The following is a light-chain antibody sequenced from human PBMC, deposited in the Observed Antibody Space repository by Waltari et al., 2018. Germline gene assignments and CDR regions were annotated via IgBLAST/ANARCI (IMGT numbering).Light chain of an antibody. CDR3: QLAQRFPF. CDR1: QDIASW. J-gene: IGKJ3*01. CDR2: AAS. Sequence: QMTQSPLSVSASIGDRVAISCRASQDIASWLAWYQQHPGKAPRLLVYAASNLPSGVPSRFSGSGSGTNFTLTINSLQPEDFATYYCQLAQRFPFFGPGTKVDVK. V-gene: IGKV1-12*01.